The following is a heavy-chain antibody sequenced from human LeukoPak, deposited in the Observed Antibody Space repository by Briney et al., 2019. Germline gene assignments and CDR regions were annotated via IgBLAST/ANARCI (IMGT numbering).Heavy chain of an antibody. V-gene: IGHV3-48*03. Sequence: GGSLRLSCAASGFTFSSYEMNWVRQAPGKGLEWVSYISSSGSTIYYADSVKGRFTISRDNAKNSLYLQMNSLRAEDTAVYYRARYCSGDCYGNWFDPWGQGTLVTVSS. D-gene: IGHD2-21*02. CDR2: ISSSGSTI. CDR3: ARYCSGDCYGNWFDP. CDR1: GFTFSSYE. J-gene: IGHJ5*02.